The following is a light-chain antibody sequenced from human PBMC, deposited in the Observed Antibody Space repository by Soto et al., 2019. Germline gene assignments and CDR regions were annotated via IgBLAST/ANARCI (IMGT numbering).Light chain of an antibody. CDR3: QQRSNWPPYT. CDR2: DAS. J-gene: IGKJ2*01. CDR1: QSVSSY. Sequence: EIVLTQSPATLSLSPGERATLSCRASQSVSSYLAWYQQKPGQAPRLLIYDASNRATGIPARFSGSGSGTYFTLTISSLEPEDFEVYYFQQRSNWPPYTFGQGTKLEIK. V-gene: IGKV3-11*01.